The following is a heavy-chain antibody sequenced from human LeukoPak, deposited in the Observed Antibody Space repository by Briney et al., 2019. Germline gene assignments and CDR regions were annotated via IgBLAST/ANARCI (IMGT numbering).Heavy chain of an antibody. CDR1: ASTVTIFC. V-gene: IGHV1-18*04. J-gene: IGHJ4*02. CDR3: ARDLGVVVAAAYFDY. D-gene: IGHD2-15*01. CDR2: ISAYNGNT. Sequence: ASLKFSWMASASTVTIFCIRWVRQAPEQGREWMGWISAYNGNTNYAQKLQGRVTMTTDTSTSTAYLELRSLRSDDTAVYYCARDLGVVVAAAYFDYWGQGTVVTLFS.